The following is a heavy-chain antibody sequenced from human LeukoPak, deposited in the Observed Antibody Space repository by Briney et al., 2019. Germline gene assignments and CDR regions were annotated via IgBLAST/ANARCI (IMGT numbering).Heavy chain of an antibody. CDR3: ARAEEYSSSSGYYYYYMDV. D-gene: IGHD6-6*01. J-gene: IGHJ6*03. CDR2: IYSGGST. CDR1: GFTVSNNY. Sequence: GGSLRLSCAASGFTVSNNYMSWVRQAPGKGLEWVSVIYSGGSTYYADSVKGRFTISRDNSKNTLYLQMNSLRAEDTAVYYCARAEEYSSSSGYYYYYMDVWGKGTTVTVSS. V-gene: IGHV3-53*01.